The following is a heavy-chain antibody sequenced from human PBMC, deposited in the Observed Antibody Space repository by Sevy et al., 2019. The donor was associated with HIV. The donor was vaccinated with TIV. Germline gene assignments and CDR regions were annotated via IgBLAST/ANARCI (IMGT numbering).Heavy chain of an antibody. CDR1: GFTFSSYE. D-gene: IGHD3-3*01. Sequence: GGCLRLSCAASGFTFSSYEMNWVRQAPGKGLEWISYISHSGSTLCYADSVKGRFTISRDNTKNSLYLQMNSLRDEDTAVYYCVREGGTMEGDWFDPWGQGTTVIVSS. V-gene: IGHV3-48*03. CDR2: ISHSGSTL. J-gene: IGHJ5*02. CDR3: VREGGTMEGDWFDP.